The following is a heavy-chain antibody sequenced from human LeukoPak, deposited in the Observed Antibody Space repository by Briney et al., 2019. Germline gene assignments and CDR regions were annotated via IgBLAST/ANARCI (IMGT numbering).Heavy chain of an antibody. Sequence: SETLSLTCTVSGGSISSSSYYWGWIRQPPGKGLEWIGSIYYSGSTYYNPSLKSRVTISVDTSKNQFSLKLSSVTAADTAVYYCASHQRWLQLNYFDYWGQGTLVTVSS. J-gene: IGHJ4*02. V-gene: IGHV4-39*01. CDR1: GGSISSSSYY. D-gene: IGHD5-24*01. CDR3: ASHQRWLQLNYFDY. CDR2: IYYSGST.